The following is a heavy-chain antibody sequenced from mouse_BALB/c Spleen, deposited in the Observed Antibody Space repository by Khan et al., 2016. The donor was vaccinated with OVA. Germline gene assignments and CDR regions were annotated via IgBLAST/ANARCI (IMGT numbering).Heavy chain of an antibody. CDR3: ARTFTTATSYFDV. V-gene: IGHV9-1*02. J-gene: IGHJ1*01. D-gene: IGHD1-2*01. CDR2: INTYTGEP. Sequence: QIQLVQSGPELKKPGETVKISCKASGYTFTNYGMNWVKQAPGKGLKWMGWINTYTGEPTYADDFKGRFAFSLETSASTASLQINNLKNEDMATYFCARTFTTATSYFDVWGAGTTVTVSS. CDR1: GYTFTNYG.